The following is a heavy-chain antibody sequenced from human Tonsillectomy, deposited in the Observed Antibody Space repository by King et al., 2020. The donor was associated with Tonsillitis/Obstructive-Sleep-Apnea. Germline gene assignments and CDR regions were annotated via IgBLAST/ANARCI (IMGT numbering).Heavy chain of an antibody. V-gene: IGHV3-30*01. CDR3: ARDSHSDCSGGSGYPGDFDY. D-gene: IGHD2-15*01. CDR1: GFTFSSYA. Sequence: VQLVESGGGVVQPGRSLRLSCAASGFTFSSYAMHWVRQAPGKGLEWVAVISYDGSNKYYADSVKGRFTISRDNSKNTLYLQMNSLRAEDTAVYYFARDSHSDCSGGSGYPGDFDYWGQGALVTVSP. CDR2: ISYDGSNK. J-gene: IGHJ4*02.